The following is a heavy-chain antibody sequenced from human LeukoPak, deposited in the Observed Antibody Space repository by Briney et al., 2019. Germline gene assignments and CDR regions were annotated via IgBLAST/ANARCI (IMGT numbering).Heavy chain of an antibody. Sequence: GGPVRLSCAASRLSISFYWMRWARQAPGKGLEWVAVIIYDGYYKYYADSVKGRFTISRDDSKKTVYLQMNSLRAEDTAVYYCAKDLISMVRGSAMDVWGPGNTGSVSS. CDR1: RLSISFYW. CDR3: AKDLISMVRGSAMDV. D-gene: IGHD3-10*01. V-gene: IGHV3-30*18. J-gene: IGHJ6*02. CDR2: IIYDGYYK.